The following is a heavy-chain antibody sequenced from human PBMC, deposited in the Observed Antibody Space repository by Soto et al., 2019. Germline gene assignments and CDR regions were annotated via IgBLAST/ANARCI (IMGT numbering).Heavy chain of an antibody. CDR2: IGGSGGYK. J-gene: IGHJ4*02. CDR3: AKDGAMVSSTFNYFDY. V-gene: IGHV3-23*01. Sequence: EVHLLESGGGLVQPGGSLRLSCAASGFFFSSYAMSWVRQAPGKGLEWVSGIGGSGGYKSYADSVKGRFTISRDNSKNTLYLQMESLGAEDTAVYYCAKDGAMVSSTFNYFDYWGQGTLVAVSS. CDR1: GFFFSSYA. D-gene: IGHD6-13*01.